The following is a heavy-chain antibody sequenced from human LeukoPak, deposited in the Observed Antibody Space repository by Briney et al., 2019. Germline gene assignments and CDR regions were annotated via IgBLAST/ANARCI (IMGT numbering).Heavy chain of an antibody. CDR2: IYSGGST. J-gene: IGHJ4*02. V-gene: IGHV3-53*01. CDR3: ARGYIFDY. CDR1: GFTFSTYS. D-gene: IGHD5-12*01. Sequence: PGGSLRLSCAASGFTFSTYSMNWGRQAPGKGLEWVSVIYSGGSTYYADSVKSRFTISRDNSKNTLYLQMNSLRAEDRAVYYCARGYIFDYWGQGTLVTVSS.